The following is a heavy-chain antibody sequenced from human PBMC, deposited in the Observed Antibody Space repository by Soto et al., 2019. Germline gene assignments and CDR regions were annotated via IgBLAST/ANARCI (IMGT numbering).Heavy chain of an antibody. V-gene: IGHV1-69*13. Sequence: ALVKVSCKASGGTFSSYAISWVRQAPGQGLEWMGGIIPIFGTANYAQKFQGRVTITADESTSTAYMELSSLGSEDTAVYYCAREWGYYYDSSGYYLLGAFDIRGQGTMVTVS. CDR3: AREWGYYYDSSGYYLLGAFDI. CDR2: IIPIFGTA. J-gene: IGHJ3*02. CDR1: GGTFSSYA. D-gene: IGHD3-22*01.